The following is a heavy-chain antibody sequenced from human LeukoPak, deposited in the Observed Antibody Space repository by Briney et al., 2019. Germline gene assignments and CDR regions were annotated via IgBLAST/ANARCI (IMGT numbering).Heavy chain of an antibody. CDR2: ISSSGSGGNT. CDR1: GVTLSSYA. D-gene: IGHD6-19*01. V-gene: IGHV3-23*01. Sequence: GGSLRLSCAASGVTLSSYAMSWARQAPGKGLEWVSGISSSGSGGNTYYADSVKGRFTISRDNSKNTLYLQMNTLRPEDTAVYYCARDGPHITVAGYCDYWGRGTLVTVSS. CDR3: ARDGPHITVAGYCDY. J-gene: IGHJ4*02.